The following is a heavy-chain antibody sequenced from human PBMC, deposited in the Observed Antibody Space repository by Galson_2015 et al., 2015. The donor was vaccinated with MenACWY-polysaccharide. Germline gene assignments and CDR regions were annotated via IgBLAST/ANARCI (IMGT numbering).Heavy chain of an antibody. CDR2: IFNNGGP. D-gene: IGHD3-3*01. Sequence: TLSLTCSVSGDSITNGGHHWTWLRQHPETGLDWIGYIFNNGGPKSNPSLRSRVTISSDTSRNQFSLHLTSMTAADTATYYCAGISSTMSSFGWFDPWGQGILVTVSS. V-gene: IGHV4-31*03. J-gene: IGHJ5*02. CDR1: GDSITNGGHH. CDR3: AGISSTMSSFGWFDP.